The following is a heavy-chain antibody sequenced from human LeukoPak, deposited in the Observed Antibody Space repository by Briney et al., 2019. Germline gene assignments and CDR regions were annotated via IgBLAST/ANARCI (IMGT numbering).Heavy chain of an antibody. Sequence: SETLSLTCAVSGGPLTSYYWSWIRQPPGKGLEWIGFIYYRGSTNYNPSLESRVTISVDTSKNQFSLKLSSVTAADTAVYYCARRARRLVVPAAAHRQNWFDPWGQGTLVTVSS. J-gene: IGHJ5*02. CDR1: GGPLTSYY. CDR2: IYYRGST. V-gene: IGHV4-59*12. D-gene: IGHD2-2*01. CDR3: ARRARRLVVPAAAHRQNWFDP.